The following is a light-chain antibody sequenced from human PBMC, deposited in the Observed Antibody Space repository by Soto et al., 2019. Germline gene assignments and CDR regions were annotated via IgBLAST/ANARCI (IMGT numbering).Light chain of an antibody. CDR2: AAS. CDR3: QQSYSTPLT. Sequence: DIQMTQSPSSLSASVGDRVTITCRASQSISSYLNWYQQKPGKAPKLLIYAASSLKSCLPSRFSGSGSGTDFTLTISSLQPEDFATYYFQQSYSTPLTLGVGTKVEIK. CDR1: QSISSY. V-gene: IGKV1-39*01. J-gene: IGKJ4*01.